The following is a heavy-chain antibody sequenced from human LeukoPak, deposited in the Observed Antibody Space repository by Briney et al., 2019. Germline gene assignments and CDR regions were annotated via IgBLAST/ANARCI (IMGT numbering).Heavy chain of an antibody. D-gene: IGHD5-18*01. Sequence: GGSLRLSCEASGFTFGSHAMYWVRQAPGKRLEWVAGIFGSGGSPHYAGSVKGRFTISRDNSRNTVYLQINSLRAEDTAVYYCGKTTVGYSSGQKPAWPVDYWGQGTLVTVSS. CDR1: GFTFGSHA. J-gene: IGHJ4*02. CDR3: GKTTVGYSSGQKPAWPVDY. CDR2: IFGSGGSP. V-gene: IGHV3-23*01.